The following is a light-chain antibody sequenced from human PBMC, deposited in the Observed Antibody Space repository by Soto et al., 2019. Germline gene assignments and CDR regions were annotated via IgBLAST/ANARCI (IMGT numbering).Light chain of an antibody. CDR2: GAS. CDR3: QHRSSWPGA. Sequence: EVVLTQSPDTLSLSPGERATLSCRASQSVSSFLAWYQQKPGQAPRLLIYGASNRATGIPARFSGSGSGTDFTLTISSLEPEDFAVYYCQHRSSWPGAFGPGTKVDIK. V-gene: IGKV3-11*01. J-gene: IGKJ3*01. CDR1: QSVSSF.